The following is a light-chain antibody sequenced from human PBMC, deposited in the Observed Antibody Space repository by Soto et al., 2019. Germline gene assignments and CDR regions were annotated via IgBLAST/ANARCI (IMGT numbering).Light chain of an antibody. Sequence: EVVMTQSPVTLSVAPGEGTTLSCRASQSIKSDLAWYQQKPGQAPRLLIRGGSTRAAGIPHRFSGYGSGTEFTLTITSLQSERFGVYSCHQYNYWTGTFGQGTKVEV. J-gene: IGKJ1*01. CDR1: QSIKSD. V-gene: IGKV3-15*01. CDR3: HQYNYWTGT. CDR2: GGS.